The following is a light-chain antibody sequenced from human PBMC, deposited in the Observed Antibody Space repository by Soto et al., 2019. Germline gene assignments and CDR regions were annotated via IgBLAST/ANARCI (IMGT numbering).Light chain of an antibody. CDR2: GTS. Sequence: ETVVTQSPVTLSLSPGEGATLSCRASQSVDSSYLAWYQQKPGQAPRLLIHGTSNRASGIPDRFSGSGSGTDFTLTISRLEPEDFAVYFCQQYGTAPYTFGQGTTLEF. CDR1: QSVDSSY. V-gene: IGKV3-20*01. CDR3: QQYGTAPYT. J-gene: IGKJ2*01.